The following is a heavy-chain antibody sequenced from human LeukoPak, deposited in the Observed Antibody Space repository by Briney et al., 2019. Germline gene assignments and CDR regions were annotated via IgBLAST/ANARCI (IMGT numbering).Heavy chain of an antibody. CDR2: IVVGSGNA. J-gene: IGHJ4*02. CDR3: AADIVGSQLH. V-gene: IGHV1-58*01. D-gene: IGHD1-26*01. Sequence: SVKVSCKASGFTFSNSAVQWVRQARGQRLEWIGWIVVGSGNANYARKFQERVTIARDVSTNTAYMEVSSLRFEDTAIYYCAADIVGSQLHWGQGTVVTVSS. CDR1: GFTFSNSA.